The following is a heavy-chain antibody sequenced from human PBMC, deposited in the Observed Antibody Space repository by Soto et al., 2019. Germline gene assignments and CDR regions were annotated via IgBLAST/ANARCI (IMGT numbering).Heavy chain of an antibody. V-gene: IGHV4-30-4*01. CDR3: ARDQGYSYGLYGMDV. CDR1: GGSISSGDYY. Sequence: SETLSLTCTVSGGSISSGDYYWSWIRQPPGKGLEWIGYTYYSGSTYYNPSLKSRVTISVDTSKNQFSLKLSSVTAADTAVYYCARDQGYSYGLYGMDVWGQGTTVTVSS. J-gene: IGHJ6*02. CDR2: TYYSGST. D-gene: IGHD5-18*01.